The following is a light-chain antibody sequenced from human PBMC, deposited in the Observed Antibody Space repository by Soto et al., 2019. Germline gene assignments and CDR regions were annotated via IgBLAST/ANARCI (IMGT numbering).Light chain of an antibody. CDR2: GTS. CDR1: HGVSRTY. Sequence: EIVLTQSPGTLSLSPWERATLSCRASHGVSRTYLAWYQQKPGQAPRLLIYGTSDRATGTPDRFSGSGSGTDFTLTISRLEPEDSAVYYCQQFDDSVTFGQGTRLEIK. V-gene: IGKV3-20*01. J-gene: IGKJ5*01. CDR3: QQFDDSVT.